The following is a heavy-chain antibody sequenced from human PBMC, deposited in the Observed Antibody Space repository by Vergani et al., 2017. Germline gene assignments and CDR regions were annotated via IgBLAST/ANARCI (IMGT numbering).Heavy chain of an antibody. V-gene: IGHV4-39*01. CDR1: GDSVISTDYH. D-gene: IGHD2-15*01. CDR2: MDYSGST. J-gene: IGHJ4*02. Sequence: QVQLQESGPGLVKPSETLSLTCTVSGDSVISTDYHWGWIRQHPGKGLEWIGSMDYSGSTSYNPSLERRISISFETPKNQFSLRLTSVTAADTAVYYCASKRGACRAAYCHSYDFWGPGTLVGVSS. CDR3: ASKRGACRAAYCHSYDF.